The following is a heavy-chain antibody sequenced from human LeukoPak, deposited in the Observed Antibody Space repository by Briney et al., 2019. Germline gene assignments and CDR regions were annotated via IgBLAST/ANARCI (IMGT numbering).Heavy chain of an antibody. V-gene: IGHV3-64*01. J-gene: IGHJ6*02. D-gene: IGHD2-2*02. CDR1: GFTFSSYA. CDR3: ARANVVVPAAIGKYGMDV. Sequence: PGGSLRLSCAASGFTFSSYAMHWVRQAPGKGLEYVSAISSNGGSTYYANSVKGRFSISRDNSKNTLYLQMGSLRAEDMAVYYCARANVVVPAAIGKYGMDVWGQGTTVTVSS. CDR2: ISSNGGST.